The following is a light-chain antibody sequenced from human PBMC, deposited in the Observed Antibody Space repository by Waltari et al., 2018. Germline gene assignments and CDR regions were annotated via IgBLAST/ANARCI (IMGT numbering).Light chain of an antibody. J-gene: IGLJ2*01. CDR1: STDLGSSTL. Sequence: QSALTQPASVSGSPGQSISISCTGSSTDLGSSTLVSWYQHHPDTAPKLLIYEGTERPSGISHRFSGAKSANTASLTISTLQAGDEADYYCVSYADGRSLVFGGGTKVTVL. CDR2: EGT. CDR3: VSYADGRSLV. V-gene: IGLV2-23*01.